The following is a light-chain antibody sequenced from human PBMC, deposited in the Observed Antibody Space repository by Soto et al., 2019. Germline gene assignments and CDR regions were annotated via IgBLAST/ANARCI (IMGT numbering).Light chain of an antibody. CDR3: QEDGSSPVT. CDR2: GAS. V-gene: IGKV3-15*01. Sequence: EIVMPPSHTTLSVSPGERATLSCRASQSVGSNLAWYQQKPGQAPRLLIYGASTRATGIPARFSGSGSGTDFTLTISSLEPEDFAVYYCQEDGSSPVTFGQRTPLDIK. J-gene: IGKJ5*01. CDR1: QSVGSN.